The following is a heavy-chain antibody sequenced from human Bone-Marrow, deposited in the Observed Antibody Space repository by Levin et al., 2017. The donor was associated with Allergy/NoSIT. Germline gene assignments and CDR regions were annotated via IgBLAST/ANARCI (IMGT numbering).Heavy chain of an antibody. Sequence: AGGSLRLSCAASGFTFSSYAMSWVRQAPGKGLEWVSRIGDSGGDTYYADSVKGRFTISRDNSKNTLYLQMNSLRAEDTAIYYCAKAGWATVTAFDYWGQGTLVTVPS. J-gene: IGHJ4*02. D-gene: IGHD4-17*01. CDR3: AKAGWATVTAFDY. CDR1: GFTFSSYA. CDR2: IGDSGGDT. V-gene: IGHV3-23*01.